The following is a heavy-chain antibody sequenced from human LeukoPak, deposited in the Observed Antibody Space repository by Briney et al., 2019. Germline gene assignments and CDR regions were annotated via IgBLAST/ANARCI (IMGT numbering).Heavy chain of an antibody. D-gene: IGHD3-22*01. CDR3: LRENHDSGWSFDY. J-gene: IGHJ4*02. CDR1: GFTFSSYG. V-gene: IGHV3-7*01. Sequence: GGSLRLSRSAPGFTFSSYGMNWVRQAPGKGLEWVANINQGGSEKYYVDSVKGRFTISGDNAKNSLYLEMNSLRAEDTAVYYCLRENHDSGWSFDYWGQGTLVTVSS. CDR2: INQGGSEK.